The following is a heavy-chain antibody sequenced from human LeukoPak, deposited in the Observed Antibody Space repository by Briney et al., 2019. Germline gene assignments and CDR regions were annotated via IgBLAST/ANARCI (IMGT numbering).Heavy chain of an antibody. CDR2: IYYSGST. D-gene: IGHD3-22*01. CDR3: ARHWRYYYDSSGYFDAFDI. J-gene: IGHJ3*02. V-gene: IGHV4-59*08. CDR1: GGSISSYY. Sequence: SETLSLTCTVSGGSISSYYWSWIRQPPGKGLEWIGYIYYSGSTNYNPSLKSRVTISVDTSKNQFSLKLSSVTAADTAVYYCARHWRYYYDSSGYFDAFDIWGHGTMVTVSS.